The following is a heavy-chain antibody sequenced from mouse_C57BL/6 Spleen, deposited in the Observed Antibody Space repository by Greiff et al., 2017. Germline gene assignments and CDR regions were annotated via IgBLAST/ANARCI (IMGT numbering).Heavy chain of an antibody. D-gene: IGHD2-13*01. CDR3: ARIDYGDGVEYFDV. CDR1: GFSLSTFGKG. V-gene: IGHV8-8*01. J-gene: IGHJ1*03. CDR2: IWWDDDK. Sequence: QVTLKESGPGILQPSQTLSLTCSFSGFSLSTFGKGVGWIRQPSGKGLEWLAHIWWDDDKYYNPALKSRLTISKATSKNQVFLKIAHVDTADTATYYCARIDYGDGVEYFDVWGTGTTGTVSS.